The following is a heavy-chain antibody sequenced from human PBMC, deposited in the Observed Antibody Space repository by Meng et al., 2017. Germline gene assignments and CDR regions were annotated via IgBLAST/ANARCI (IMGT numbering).Heavy chain of an antibody. Sequence: LRLSCTVSGGSISSGTFYWTWIRQPAGKGLEWIGRIYPSGSTNYNPSLKSRVTISIDTSNNQFSLRLSSVTAADTAMYYCARDASGSYLAYWGQGTLVTVSS. CDR2: IYPSGST. D-gene: IGHD3-10*01. CDR1: GGSISSGTFY. V-gene: IGHV4-61*02. CDR3: ARDASGSYLAY. J-gene: IGHJ4*02.